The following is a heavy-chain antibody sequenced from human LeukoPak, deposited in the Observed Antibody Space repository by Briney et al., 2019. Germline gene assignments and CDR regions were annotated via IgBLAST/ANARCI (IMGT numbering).Heavy chain of an antibody. J-gene: IGHJ4*02. Sequence: PSETLSLTCTVSGGSISSYYWSWIRQSPGKGPEWIGYIYYSGSTNYNPSLKSRVTISVDTSKNQFSLKLSSVTAADTAVYYCARDEGVRSWSGHFDYWGQGTLVTVSS. D-gene: IGHD6-13*01. V-gene: IGHV4-59*01. CDR2: IYYSGST. CDR3: ARDEGVRSWSGHFDY. CDR1: GGSISSYY.